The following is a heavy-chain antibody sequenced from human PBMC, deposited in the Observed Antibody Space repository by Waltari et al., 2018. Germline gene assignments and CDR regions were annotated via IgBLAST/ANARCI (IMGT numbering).Heavy chain of an antibody. Sequence: QVQLVESGGGVVQPGGSLRLSCAASGFTFSRYGMHWARQAPGKGLEWVAFIRYDGSNKYYADSVKGRFTISRDNSKNTLYLQMNSLRAEDTAVYYCAKDSGSYHFDYWGQGTLVTVSS. CDR2: IRYDGSNK. J-gene: IGHJ4*02. D-gene: IGHD1-26*01. CDR3: AKDSGSYHFDY. CDR1: GFTFSRYG. V-gene: IGHV3-30*02.